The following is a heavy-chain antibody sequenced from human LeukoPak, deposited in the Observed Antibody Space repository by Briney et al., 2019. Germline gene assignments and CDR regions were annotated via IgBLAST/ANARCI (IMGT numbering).Heavy chain of an antibody. CDR1: GFTFSSYA. J-gene: IGHJ4*02. CDR3: AKGRDYGSGSYYIV. V-gene: IGHV3-23*01. Sequence: GGSLRLSCAASGFTFSSYAMHWVRQAPGKGLEWVSAISGSGGSTYYADSVKGRFTISRDNSKNTLYLQMNSLRAEDTAVYYCAKGRDYGSGSYYIVWGQGTLVTVSS. D-gene: IGHD3-10*01. CDR2: ISGSGGST.